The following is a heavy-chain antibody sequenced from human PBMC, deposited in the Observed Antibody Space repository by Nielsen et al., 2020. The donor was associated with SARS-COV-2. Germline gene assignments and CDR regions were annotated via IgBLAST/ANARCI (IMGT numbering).Heavy chain of an antibody. V-gene: IGHV3-49*03. CDR3: FGYYASSGYYYGDAFDI. Sequence: GGSLRRSCTASGFTCGDYAMSWFRQAPGKGMERVGFIRSKAYGGTTEYAASVKGRFTILRDDSKRIAYLQMNSLKTEATAVFYCFGYYASSGYYYGDAFDIWGQGTMVTVSS. CDR2: IRSKAYGGTT. CDR1: GFTCGDYA. J-gene: IGHJ3*02. D-gene: IGHD3-22*01.